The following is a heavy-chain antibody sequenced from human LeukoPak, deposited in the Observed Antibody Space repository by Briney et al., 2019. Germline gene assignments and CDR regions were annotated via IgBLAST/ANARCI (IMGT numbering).Heavy chain of an antibody. CDR1: GFTFSSYS. CDR2: ISSSSSYI. Sequence: GGSLRLSCAASGFTFSSYSMNWGRQAPGRGLEWVSSISSSSSYIYYADSVKGRFTISRDNAKNSLYLQMNSLRAEDTAVYYCARSGIAVAGWFDYWGQGTLVTVSS. J-gene: IGHJ4*02. D-gene: IGHD6-19*01. V-gene: IGHV3-21*01. CDR3: ARSGIAVAGWFDY.